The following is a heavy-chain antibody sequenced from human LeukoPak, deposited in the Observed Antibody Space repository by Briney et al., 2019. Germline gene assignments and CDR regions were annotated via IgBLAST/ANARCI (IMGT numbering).Heavy chain of an antibody. CDR3: ARDDCSSTSCYVYYYYGMDV. D-gene: IGHD2-2*01. V-gene: IGHV3-48*03. Sequence: GGSLRLSCAASGFTFSSYEMNWVRQAPGKGLEWVSYISSSGSTIYYADSVKGRFTISRDNANNSLYLQMNSLRAEDTAVYYCARDDCSSTSCYVYYYYGMDVWGKGTTVTVSS. J-gene: IGHJ6*04. CDR1: GFTFSSYE. CDR2: ISSSGSTI.